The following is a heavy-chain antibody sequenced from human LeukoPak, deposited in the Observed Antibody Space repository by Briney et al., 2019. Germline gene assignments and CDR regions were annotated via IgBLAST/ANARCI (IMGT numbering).Heavy chain of an antibody. CDR1: GFTFSSYA. CDR2: ISYDGSNK. D-gene: IGHD3-16*01. CDR3: AREELGSSLGFDP. V-gene: IGHV3-30-3*01. Sequence: GGSLRLSCAASGFTFSSYAMHWVRQAPGKGLEWVAVISYDGSNKYYADSVKGRFTISRDNSKNTLHLQMNSLRAEDTAVYYCAREELGSSLGFDPWGQGTLVTVSS. J-gene: IGHJ5*02.